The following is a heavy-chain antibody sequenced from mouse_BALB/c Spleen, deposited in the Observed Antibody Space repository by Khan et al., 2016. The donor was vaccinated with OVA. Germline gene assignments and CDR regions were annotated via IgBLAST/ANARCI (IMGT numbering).Heavy chain of an antibody. Sequence: VQLQQSGPELVKPGASVKISCTASGYSFTGYFMNWVMQSPGKSLEWIGRINPHIGEAFYNQKFKGKATLTVDESSSTANMELRILASEDSAVYYCARKNGSDFDYWGQGTTLTVSS. J-gene: IGHJ2*01. V-gene: IGHV1-20*02. CDR1: GYSFTGYF. D-gene: IGHD1-1*01. CDR3: ARKNGSDFDY. CDR2: INPHIGEA.